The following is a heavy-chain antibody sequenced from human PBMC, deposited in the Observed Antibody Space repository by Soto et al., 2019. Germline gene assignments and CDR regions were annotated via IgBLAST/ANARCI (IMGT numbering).Heavy chain of an antibody. J-gene: IGHJ5*02. CDR3: ARVRGSLPLRARFDP. CDR2: INHSGST. D-gene: IGHD3-10*01. V-gene: IGHV4-34*01. Sequence: PSETLSLTCAVYGGSFSGYYWSWIRQPPGKGLEWIGEINHSGSTNYNPSLKSRVTISVDTSKNQFSLKLSSVTAADTAVYYCARVRGSLPLRARFDPWGQGTLVTVSS. CDR1: GGSFSGYY.